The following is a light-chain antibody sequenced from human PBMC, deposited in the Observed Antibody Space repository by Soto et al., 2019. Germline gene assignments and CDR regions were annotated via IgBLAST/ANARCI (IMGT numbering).Light chain of an antibody. V-gene: IGKV3-20*01. CDR3: HQYGSSPQA. CDR1: QSVTRSF. CDR2: GAS. J-gene: IGKJ3*01. Sequence: EIVLTQSPGTLSLSPGERVTLSCRASQSVTRSFLAWYQQKPGQAPRLLIYGASSRATGIPDRFSGSGSGTDFTLTISRLEPVDFAVYYCHQYGSSPQAFGPGTKVVIK.